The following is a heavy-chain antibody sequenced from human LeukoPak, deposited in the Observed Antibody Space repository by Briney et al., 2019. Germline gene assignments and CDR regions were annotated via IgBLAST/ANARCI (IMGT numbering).Heavy chain of an antibody. J-gene: IGHJ6*02. V-gene: IGHV4-59*08. CDR3: ARRRGYYGSGGYYYYGMDV. CDR1: GGSISSYY. Sequence: SEAPSLTCTVSGGSISSYYWSWIRQPPGKGLEWIGYIYYSGSTNYNPSLKSRVTISVDTSKNQFSLKLSSVTAADTAVYYCARRRGYYGSGGYYYYGMDVWGQGTTVTVSS. D-gene: IGHD3-10*01. CDR2: IYYSGST.